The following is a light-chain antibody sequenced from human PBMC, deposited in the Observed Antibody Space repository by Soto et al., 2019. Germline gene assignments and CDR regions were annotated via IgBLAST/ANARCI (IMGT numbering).Light chain of an antibody. CDR2: APT. Sequence: ENVLTQSPGTLSLSPGERATLSCRAGQTVGTDYVAWYQQKPGQAPSLLLYAPTNTATGIPDRLSGTGSGSDSTLTISSLEPDDVADYHCQQNGDSPWTFGKGTKVDIK. CDR1: QTVGTDY. CDR3: QQNGDSPWT. V-gene: IGKV3-20*01. J-gene: IGKJ1*01.